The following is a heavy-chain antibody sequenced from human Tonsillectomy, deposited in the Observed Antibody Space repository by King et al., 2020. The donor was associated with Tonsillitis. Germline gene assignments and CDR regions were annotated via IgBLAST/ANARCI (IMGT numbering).Heavy chain of an antibody. V-gene: IGHV3-53*01. D-gene: IGHD3-22*01. CDR2: IYSGGST. CDR3: ARDLDSSGLFDY. CDR1: GFTVSSSY. Sequence: VQLVESGGGLIQPGGSLRLSCAASGFTVSSSYMSWVRQAPGKGLEWVSVIYSGGSTYYADSVKGRFTISRDNSKNTLYLQMNSLRAGDTAVYYCARDLDSSGLFDYWGQGTLVTVSS. J-gene: IGHJ4*02.